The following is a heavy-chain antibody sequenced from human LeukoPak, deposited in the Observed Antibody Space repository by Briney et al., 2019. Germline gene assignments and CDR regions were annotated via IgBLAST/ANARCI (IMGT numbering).Heavy chain of an antibody. CDR1: GFTFRDYY. CDR2: ISGSGGST. Sequence: PGGSLRLSCAASGFTFRDYYMSRIRQAPGKGLEWVSAISGSGGSTYYADSVKGRFTISRDNSKNTLYLQMNSLRAEDTAVYYCAKDPVVVVVAADFDYWGQGTLVTVSS. CDR3: AKDPVVVVVAADFDY. J-gene: IGHJ4*02. V-gene: IGHV3-23*01. D-gene: IGHD2-15*01.